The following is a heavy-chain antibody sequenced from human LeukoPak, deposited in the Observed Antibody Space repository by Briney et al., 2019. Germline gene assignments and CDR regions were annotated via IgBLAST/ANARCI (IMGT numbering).Heavy chain of an antibody. CDR3: ARGIHDYGDYGGWYYFDY. D-gene: IGHD4-17*01. J-gene: IGHJ4*02. Sequence: MPSETLSLTCTVSGGSISSYYWSWIRQPPGKGLEWIGYIYYSGSTNYNPSLKSRVTISVDTSKNQFSLKVTSVTAADTAVYYCARGIHDYGDYGGWYYFDYWGQGTLVTVSS. V-gene: IGHV4-59*01. CDR2: IYYSGST. CDR1: GGSISSYY.